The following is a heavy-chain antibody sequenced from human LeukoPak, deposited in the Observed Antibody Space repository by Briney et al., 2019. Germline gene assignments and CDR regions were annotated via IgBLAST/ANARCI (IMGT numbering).Heavy chain of an antibody. V-gene: IGHV3-23*01. CDR3: VKGGLYGDYYFDY. J-gene: IGHJ4*02. CDR1: GFTFSSYA. D-gene: IGHD4-17*01. Sequence: GASLRLSCAASGFTFSSYAMSWVRQAPGKGLEWVSGISISGGSTYYADSVKGRFTISRDNSKYTLYLQMDSLRADDTALYYCVKGGLYGDYYFDYWGQGTLVTVSS. CDR2: ISISGGST.